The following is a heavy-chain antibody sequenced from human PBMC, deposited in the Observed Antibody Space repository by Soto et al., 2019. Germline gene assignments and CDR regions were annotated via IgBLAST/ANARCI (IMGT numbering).Heavy chain of an antibody. CDR3: AKDDLRYSSSWTGYYFDY. D-gene: IGHD6-6*01. Sequence: GGSLRLSCAASGFTFSSYAMSWVRQAPGKGLEWVSAISGSGGSTYYADSVKGRFTISRDNSKNTLYLQMNSLRAEDTAVYYCAKDDLRYSSSWTGYYFDYWGQGTLVTVSS. V-gene: IGHV3-23*01. CDR1: GFTFSSYA. J-gene: IGHJ4*02. CDR2: ISGSGGST.